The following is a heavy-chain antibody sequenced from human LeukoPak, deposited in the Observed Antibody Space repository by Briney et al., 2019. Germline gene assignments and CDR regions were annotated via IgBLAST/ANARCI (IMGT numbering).Heavy chain of an antibody. CDR3: AARDGGDYPYFDY. Sequence: PGGSLRLSCAASGFTVDRKHMTWVRQAPGKGLQWISFIYTGDNTYYSDSVKGRFTVSRDTSKNTLYLQMDSLRDEDTGVYRCAARDGGDYPYFDYWGPGTLVTVSS. V-gene: IGHV3-66*01. CDR1: GFTVDRKH. J-gene: IGHJ4*02. CDR2: IYTGDNT. D-gene: IGHD4-17*01.